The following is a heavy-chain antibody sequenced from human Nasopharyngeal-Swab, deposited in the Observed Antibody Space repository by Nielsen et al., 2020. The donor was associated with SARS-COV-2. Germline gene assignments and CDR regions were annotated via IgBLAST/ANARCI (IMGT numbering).Heavy chain of an antibody. CDR2: ISSSGSTI. J-gene: IGHJ4*02. D-gene: IGHD3-3*01. CDR3: AREGSDFWSGYYTFDY. CDR1: GFTFSSYE. Sequence: GESLKISCAASGFTFSSYEMNWVRQAPGKGLEWVSYISSSGSTIYYADSVKGRFTISRDNAKNSLYLQMNSLRAEDTAVYYCAREGSDFWSGYYTFDYWGQGTLVTVSS. V-gene: IGHV3-48*03.